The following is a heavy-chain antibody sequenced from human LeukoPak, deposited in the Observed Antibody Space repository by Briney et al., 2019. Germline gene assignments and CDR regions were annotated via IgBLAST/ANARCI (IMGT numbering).Heavy chain of an antibody. CDR1: GGSFSGYY. Sequence: TSETLSLTCAVYGGSFSGYYWSWIRQPPGKGLEWIGEINHSGSTNYNPSLKSRVTISVDTSKNQFSLKLSSVTAADTAVYYCARGRTAADYYYYYMDVWGKGTTVTVSS. J-gene: IGHJ6*03. V-gene: IGHV4-34*01. D-gene: IGHD6-13*01. CDR3: ARGRTAADYYYYYMDV. CDR2: INHSGST.